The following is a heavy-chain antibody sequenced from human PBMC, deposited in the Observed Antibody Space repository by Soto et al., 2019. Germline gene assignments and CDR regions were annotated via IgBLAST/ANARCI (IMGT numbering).Heavy chain of an antibody. J-gene: IGHJ3*02. Sequence: PGGSLRLSCAASGFTFSSYAMSWVRQAPGKGLEWVSAISGSGGSTYYADSVKGRFTISRDNSKNTLYLQMNSLRAEDTAVYYFAKFFPRQPGDHDAFDIWGKGTMVTVSS. D-gene: IGHD3-10*01. CDR1: GFTFSSYA. CDR3: AKFFPRQPGDHDAFDI. V-gene: IGHV3-23*01. CDR2: ISGSGGST.